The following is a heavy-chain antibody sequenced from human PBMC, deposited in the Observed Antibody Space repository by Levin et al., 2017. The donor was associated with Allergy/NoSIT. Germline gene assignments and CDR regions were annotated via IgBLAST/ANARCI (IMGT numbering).Heavy chain of an antibody. Sequence: PCAASGFTFSIYAMNWVRQAPGKGLEWVAFISYDGSNKYYPDSVKGRFTISRDNSKNTLYLQMNSLRPEDTAVYYCARGHYYGSGSDRSNWFDPWGQGTLVTVSS. J-gene: IGHJ5*02. CDR3: ARGHYYGSGSDRSNWFDP. CDR1: GFTFSIYA. V-gene: IGHV3-30-3*01. D-gene: IGHD3-10*01. CDR2: ISYDGSNK.